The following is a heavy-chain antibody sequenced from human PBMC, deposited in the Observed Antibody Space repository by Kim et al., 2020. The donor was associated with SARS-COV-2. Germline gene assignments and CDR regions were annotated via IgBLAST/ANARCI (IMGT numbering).Heavy chain of an antibody. CDR2: IYYSGST. J-gene: IGHJ3*02. Sequence: SETLSLTCTVSGGSISSGDYYWSWIRQPPGKGLEWIGYIYYSGSTYYNPSLKSRVTISVDTSKNQFSLKLSSVTAADTAVYYCARDSVLWEMATPIWGQGTMVTVSS. V-gene: IGHV4-30-4*01. CDR3: ARDSVLWEMATPI. D-gene: IGHD5-12*01. CDR1: GGSISSGDYY.